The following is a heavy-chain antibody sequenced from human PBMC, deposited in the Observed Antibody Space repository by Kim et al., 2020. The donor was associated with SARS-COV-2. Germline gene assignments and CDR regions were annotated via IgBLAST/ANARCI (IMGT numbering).Heavy chain of an antibody. D-gene: IGHD3-9*01. Sequence: ASVNVSCKASGYTFTSYAMNWVRQAPGQGLEWMGWINTNTVNPTYAPGFTGRFVFSLDTSVSTAYLQISSLKAEDTAVYYCARGGLLRYFDWLLYYWGQGTLVTVSS. J-gene: IGHJ4*02. CDR1: GYTFTSYA. CDR3: ARGGLLRYFDWLLYY. V-gene: IGHV7-4-1*02. CDR2: INTNTVNP.